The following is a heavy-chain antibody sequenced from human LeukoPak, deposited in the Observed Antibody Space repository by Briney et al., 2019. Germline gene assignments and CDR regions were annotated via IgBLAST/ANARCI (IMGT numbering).Heavy chain of an antibody. CDR3: AKDGGSGIISYYFDY. CDR2: IRYDGSNK. D-gene: IGHD2-15*01. CDR1: GCTFSSYG. V-gene: IGHV3-30*02. Sequence: GGSLRLSCAESGCTFSSYGMHWVRQAPGKGLEWVAFIRYDGSNKYYADSVKGRFTISRDNSKNTLYLQMNSLRAEDTAVYYCAKDGGSGIISYYFDYWGLGTLVTVSS. J-gene: IGHJ4*02.